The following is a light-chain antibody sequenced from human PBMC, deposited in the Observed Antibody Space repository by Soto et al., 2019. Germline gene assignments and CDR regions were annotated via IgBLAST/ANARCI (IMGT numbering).Light chain of an antibody. J-gene: IGKJ4*01. CDR1: QTVTNS. CDR3: QQYSDWPLT. V-gene: IGKV3-15*01. CDR2: GAS. Sequence: EIVMTQSPVTLSVSLGDTATLSCRASQTVTNSYLAWYQQKPGQAPRLLISGASTRAARVPVRFSGSGSGTEFTLTISSLQSEDFAVYHCQQYSDWPLTFGGGTKLEI.